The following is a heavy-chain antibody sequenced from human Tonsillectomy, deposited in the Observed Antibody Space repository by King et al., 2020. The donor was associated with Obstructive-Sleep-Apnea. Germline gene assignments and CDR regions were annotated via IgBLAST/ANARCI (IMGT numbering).Heavy chain of an antibody. D-gene: IGHD6-19*01. CDR1: GISFISYS. CDR3: AGTYGEIRVAGSIQY. J-gene: IGHJ1*01. CDR2: ISGSSSAI. Sequence: VQLVESGGGLVQPGGSLRLSCAASGISFISYSMNWVRQAPGKGLEWLSYISGSSSAIYYADSVKGRFTVSRDNTKNSLFLQMHSLRAEDTAVYYCAGTYGEIRVAGSIQYWGQGTVVTVSS. V-gene: IGHV3-48*04.